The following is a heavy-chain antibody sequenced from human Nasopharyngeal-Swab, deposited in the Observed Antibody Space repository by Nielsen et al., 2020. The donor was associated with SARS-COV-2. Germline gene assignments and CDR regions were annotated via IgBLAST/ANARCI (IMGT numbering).Heavy chain of an antibody. Sequence: VRQAPGKGLEWVAVISYDGSNKYYADSVKGRFTISRDNSKNTLYLQMNSLRAEDTAVYYCAKDQSINWIDPWGQGTLVTVSS. CDR3: AKDQSINWIDP. J-gene: IGHJ5*02. D-gene: IGHD2-21*01. V-gene: IGHV3-30*18. CDR2: ISYDGSNK.